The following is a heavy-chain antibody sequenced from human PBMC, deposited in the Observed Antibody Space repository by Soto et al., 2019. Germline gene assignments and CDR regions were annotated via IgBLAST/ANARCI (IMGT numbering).Heavy chain of an antibody. J-gene: IGHJ3*02. D-gene: IGHD6-13*01. CDR3: ARDVSPGSSSLYLDAFDI. V-gene: IGHV3-7*05. Sequence: EVQLVESGGDLVQPGGSLRLSCAASGFSFGSSWMTWVRQAPGKGLEWVANIKKDGSKINYLDYGSGRFTVSRDNAKNSLYLEMNGPRAEDTALYYCARDVSPGSSSLYLDAFDIWGQGTMVTVSS. CDR2: IKKDGSKI. CDR1: GFSFGSSW.